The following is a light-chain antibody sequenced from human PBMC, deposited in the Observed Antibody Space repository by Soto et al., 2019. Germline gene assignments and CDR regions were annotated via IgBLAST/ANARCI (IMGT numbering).Light chain of an antibody. CDR1: SSNIGAGFD. Sequence: QPVLTQPPSVSGAPGQRVTISCTGSSSNIGAGFDVHWYQQLPGTAPKLLIYGNTNRPSGVPARFSGSRSGTSASLAIAGLQTEDEADYYCQSFDISVDDRYVFGAGTKLTVL. J-gene: IGLJ1*01. CDR2: GNT. CDR3: QSFDISVDDRYV. V-gene: IGLV1-40*01.